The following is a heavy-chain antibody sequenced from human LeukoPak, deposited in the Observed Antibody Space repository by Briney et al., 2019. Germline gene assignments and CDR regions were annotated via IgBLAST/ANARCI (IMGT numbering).Heavy chain of an antibody. J-gene: IGHJ5*02. CDR1: GFTFSSYA. D-gene: IGHD3-3*01. CDR2: ISGSDYTT. Sequence: GGSLRLSCAASGFTFSSYAMHWVRQAPGRGLEWISTISGSDYTTYYADSVKGRFTISRDNSKNTLYLQMNSLRAEDTAVYYCARVVYDFWSGYNTWGQGTLVTVSS. V-gene: IGHV3-23*01. CDR3: ARVVYDFWSGYNT.